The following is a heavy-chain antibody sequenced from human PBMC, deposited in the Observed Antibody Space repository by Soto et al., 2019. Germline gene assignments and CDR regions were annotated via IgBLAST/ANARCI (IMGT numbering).Heavy chain of an antibody. CDR3: ASETAARLFDY. CDR1: GYTFTSYY. V-gene: IGHV1-46*01. Sequence: ASVKVSCKASGYTFTSYYMHWVRQAPGQGLEWMGIINPSGGSTSYAQKFQGRVTMTRDTSTSTVYMELSSLRSEDTAVYYCASETAARLFDYWGQGTLVTVSS. J-gene: IGHJ4*02. D-gene: IGHD6-6*01. CDR2: INPSGGST.